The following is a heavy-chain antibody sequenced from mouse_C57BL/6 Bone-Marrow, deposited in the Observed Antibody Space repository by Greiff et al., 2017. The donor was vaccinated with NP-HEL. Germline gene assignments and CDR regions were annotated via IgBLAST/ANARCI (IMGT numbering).Heavy chain of an antibody. V-gene: IGHV1-18*01. Sequence: VPLQQSGPELVKPGASVKIPCKASGYTITDYNMDWVKQSHGKRLEWIGDIKPNKGGTIQNQKFKGKATLTVDKSSSTAYMELRSLTSEDTAVYYCAREIYYGYWYFDVWGTGTTVTVSS. CDR3: AREIYYGYWYFDV. CDR2: IKPNKGGT. D-gene: IGHD2-1*01. CDR1: GYTITDYN. J-gene: IGHJ1*03.